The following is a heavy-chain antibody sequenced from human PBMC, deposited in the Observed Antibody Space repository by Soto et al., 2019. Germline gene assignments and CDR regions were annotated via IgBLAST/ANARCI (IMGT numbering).Heavy chain of an antibody. CDR3: ARDYYGFDY. CDR2: IYHSGST. V-gene: IGHV4-38-2*02. Sequence: SETLSLTCAVSGYSISSGYYWGWIRQPPGKGLEWIGSIYHSGSTYYNPALKSRVTISVDTSKNQFSLKLSSVTAADTAVYYCARDYYGFDYWGQGTLVTVSS. J-gene: IGHJ4*02. CDR1: GYSISSGYY. D-gene: IGHD3-10*01.